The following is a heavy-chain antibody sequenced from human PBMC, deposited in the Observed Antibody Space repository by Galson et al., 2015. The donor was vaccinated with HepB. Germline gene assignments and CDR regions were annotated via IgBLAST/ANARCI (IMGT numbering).Heavy chain of an antibody. CDR2: ISYDGSNK. CDR1: GFTFSSYG. Sequence: SLRLSCAASGFTFSSYGMHWVRQAPGKGLEWVAVISYDGSNKYYADSVKGRFTISRDNSKNTLYLQMNSLRAEDTAVYYCAKDRGGSTPKFDRVVPALDYWGQGTLVTVSS. V-gene: IGHV3-30*18. J-gene: IGHJ4*02. CDR3: AKDRGGSTPKFDRVVPALDY. D-gene: IGHD2-2*01.